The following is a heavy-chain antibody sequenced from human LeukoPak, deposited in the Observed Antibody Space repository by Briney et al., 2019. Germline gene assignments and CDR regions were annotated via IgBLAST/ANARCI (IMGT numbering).Heavy chain of an antibody. CDR3: AKDWGRYSSSWYYFDY. CDR2: ISGSGGST. D-gene: IGHD6-13*01. CDR1: GSTFSSHA. Sequence: GGSLRLSCAASGSTFSSHAMSWVRQAPGKGLEWVSVISGSGGSTDYADSVKGRFTISRDNSKNTLYLQMNSLRADDTAVYYCAKDWGRYSSSWYYFDYWGQGTLVTVSS. V-gene: IGHV3-23*01. J-gene: IGHJ4*02.